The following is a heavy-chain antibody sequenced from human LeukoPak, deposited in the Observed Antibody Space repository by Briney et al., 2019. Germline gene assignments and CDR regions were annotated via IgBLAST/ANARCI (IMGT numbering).Heavy chain of an antibody. CDR2: INWNGGST. J-gene: IGHJ4*02. Sequence: PGGSLRLSCAASGFTFDDYGMSWVRQAPGKGLEWVSGINWNGGSTGYADSVKGRFTISRDNAKNSLYLQMNSLRAEDTALYYCARDRTRYCSGGSCYSAGYWGQGTLVTVSP. CDR3: ARDRTRYCSGGSCYSAGY. V-gene: IGHV3-20*04. CDR1: GFTFDDYG. D-gene: IGHD2-15*01.